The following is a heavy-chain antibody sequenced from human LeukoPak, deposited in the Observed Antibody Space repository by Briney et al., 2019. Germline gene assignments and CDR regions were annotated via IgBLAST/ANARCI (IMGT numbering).Heavy chain of an antibody. Sequence: PSETLSLTCTVSGGSISSSSYYWGWIRQPPGKGLEWMGSIYYSGSTYYNPSLKSRVTISVDTSKNQFSLKLSSVTAADTAVYYCARGFGTIRYFDWLSSYYFDYWGQGTLVTVSS. V-gene: IGHV4-39*07. J-gene: IGHJ4*02. CDR1: GGSISSSSYY. CDR3: ARGFGTIRYFDWLSSYYFDY. CDR2: IYYSGST. D-gene: IGHD3-9*01.